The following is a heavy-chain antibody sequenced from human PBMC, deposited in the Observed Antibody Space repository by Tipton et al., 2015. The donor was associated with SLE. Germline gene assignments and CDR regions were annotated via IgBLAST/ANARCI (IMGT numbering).Heavy chain of an antibody. Sequence: TLSLTCAVYGGSFSGYYWSWIRQPPGKGLEWIGEINHSGSTNYNPSLKSRVTISVDTSKNQFSLKLSSVTAADTAVYYCARGMSGYFDYWGQGTLVTVSS. J-gene: IGHJ4*02. CDR2: INHSGST. V-gene: IGHV4-34*01. CDR1: GGSFSGYY. D-gene: IGHD1-26*01. CDR3: ARGMSGYFDY.